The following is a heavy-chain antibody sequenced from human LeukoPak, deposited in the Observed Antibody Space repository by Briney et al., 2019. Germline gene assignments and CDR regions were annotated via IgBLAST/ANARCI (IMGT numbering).Heavy chain of an antibody. J-gene: IGHJ3*02. CDR3: ARGYDAFDI. CDR1: GGSTSSYY. V-gene: IGHV4-59*01. CDR2: IYYSGSA. Sequence: SETLSLTSTVSGGSTSSYYWSWIRQPPGKGLEWIGYIYYSGSANYNPSLKSRLTRSVDTSKNQFSPKLTSVTAADTAVYYCARGYDAFDIWGQGTMVTVSS.